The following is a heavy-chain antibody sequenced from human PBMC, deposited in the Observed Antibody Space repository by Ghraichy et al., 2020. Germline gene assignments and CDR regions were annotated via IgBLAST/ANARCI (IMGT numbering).Heavy chain of an antibody. Sequence: GGSLRLSCAASGFTFSNASMSWVRQAPGKGLEWVGRIKSNTDSGTTDYAAPVKGRFTISRDDSKNTLYLQMNSLETADIAVYDCTTDYDALDYWGQGTLVTVSS. D-gene: IGHD3-22*01. CDR1: GFTFSNAS. CDR2: IKSNTDSGTT. V-gene: IGHV3-15*01. CDR3: TTDYDALDY. J-gene: IGHJ4*02.